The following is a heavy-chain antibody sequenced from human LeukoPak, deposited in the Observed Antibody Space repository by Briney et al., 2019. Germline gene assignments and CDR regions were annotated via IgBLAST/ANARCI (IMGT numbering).Heavy chain of an antibody. CDR2: INTSGST. CDR1: GNSISSADNY. CDR3: AKGAGPPWFDP. Sequence: SETLSLTCTVSGNSISSADNYWSWIRQPPGKGLEWIGRINTSGSTNYSPSLKSRVTISLDTSKNQFSLKLSSVTAADTAVYYCAKGAGPPWFDPWGQGTVVTVSS. J-gene: IGHJ5*02. D-gene: IGHD6-19*01. V-gene: IGHV4-61*02.